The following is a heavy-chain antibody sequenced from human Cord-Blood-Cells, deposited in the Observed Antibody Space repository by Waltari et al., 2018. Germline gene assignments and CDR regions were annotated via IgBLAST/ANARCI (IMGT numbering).Heavy chain of an antibody. J-gene: IGHJ5*02. Sequence: QVQLVPSGAEVKKPGASVKVSCKESGYTFTGYYMPRVRPAPGQGLEWMGWINPNSGGTNYAQKFQGRVTMTRDTSISTAYMELSRLRSDDTAVYYCARDLSDWGGWFDPWGQGTLVTVSS. CDR2: INPNSGGT. CDR1: GYTFTGYY. D-gene: IGHD7-27*01. CDR3: ARDLSDWGGWFDP. V-gene: IGHV1-2*02.